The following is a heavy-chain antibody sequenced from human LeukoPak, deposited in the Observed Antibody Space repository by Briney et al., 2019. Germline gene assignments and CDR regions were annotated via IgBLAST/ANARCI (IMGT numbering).Heavy chain of an antibody. J-gene: IGHJ4*02. V-gene: IGHV4-30-4*01. CDR1: GGSISSGDYY. CDR2: IYYSGST. Sequence: SETLSLTCTVSGGSISSGDYYWSWIRQPPGKGLKWIGYIYYSGSTYCNPSLKSRVTISVDTSKNQFSLKLSSVTAADTAVYYCARDKDGYFDYWGQGTLVTVSS. CDR3: ARDKDGYFDY.